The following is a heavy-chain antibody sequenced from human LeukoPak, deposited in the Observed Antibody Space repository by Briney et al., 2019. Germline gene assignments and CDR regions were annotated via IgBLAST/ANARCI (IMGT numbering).Heavy chain of an antibody. CDR3: ARVAAGIGFFQH. Sequence: SETLSLTCIVSGYSISSGYYWGWIRQPPGKGLEWIGNIHHSGSTYYNPSLKSRVTISVDASKNELSLKLSSVTAADTAVYYCARVAAGIGFFQHWGQGTLVTVSS. V-gene: IGHV4-38-2*02. CDR1: GYSISSGYY. D-gene: IGHD6-13*01. J-gene: IGHJ1*01. CDR2: IHHSGST.